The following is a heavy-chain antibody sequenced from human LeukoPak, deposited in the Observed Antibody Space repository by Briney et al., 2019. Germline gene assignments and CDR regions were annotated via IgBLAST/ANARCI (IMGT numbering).Heavy chain of an antibody. CDR2: ISWDGGST. CDR1: GFTFDDYA. Sequence: GGSLRLSCAASGFTFDDYAMHWVRQAPGKGLEWVSLISWDGGSTYYADSVKGRFTISRDNSKNTLYVQMNSLRAEDTAVYYCAKYVLRFLEPGLNYYMDVWGKGTTVTVSS. CDR3: AKYVLRFLEPGLNYYMDV. V-gene: IGHV3-43D*04. J-gene: IGHJ6*03. D-gene: IGHD3-3*01.